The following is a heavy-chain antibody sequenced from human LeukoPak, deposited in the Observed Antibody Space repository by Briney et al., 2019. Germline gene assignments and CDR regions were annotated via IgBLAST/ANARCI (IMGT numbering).Heavy chain of an antibody. J-gene: IGHJ5*02. CDR1: GFSLSTSGVG. D-gene: IGHD4-17*01. CDR2: IYWDDDK. V-gene: IGHV2-5*02. CDR3: AHRGSGDYVSDRFDP. Sequence: SGPTLVKPTQTLTQTCTFSGFSLSTSGVGVGWIRQPPGKALEWLALIYWDDDKRYSPSLKSRLTITKDTSKNQVVLTMTNMDPVDTATYYCAHRGSGDYVSDRFDPWGQGTLVTVSS.